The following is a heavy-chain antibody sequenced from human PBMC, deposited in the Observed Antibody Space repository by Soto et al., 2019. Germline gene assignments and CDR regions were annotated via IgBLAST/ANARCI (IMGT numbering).Heavy chain of an antibody. CDR3: ATEGVWGMDV. D-gene: IGHD3-16*01. CDR2: MNPKSGNT. Sequence: QVQLVQSGAEVKKPGASVKVSCKASGYTFTSYDINWVRKATGQGLEWMGWMNPKSGNTGYEKKFQGRITKTRNTSIRTAYLELSSLRSQTTAMYYCATEGVWGMDVWGQGTKVTVSS. V-gene: IGHV1-8*01. J-gene: IGHJ6*02. CDR1: GYTFTSYD.